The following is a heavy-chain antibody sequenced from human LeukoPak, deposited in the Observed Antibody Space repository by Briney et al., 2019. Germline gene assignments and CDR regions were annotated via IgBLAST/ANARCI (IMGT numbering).Heavy chain of an antibody. CDR2: ISWDGGST. J-gene: IGHJ4*02. D-gene: IGHD1-20*01. CDR1: GFTFDEYA. V-gene: IGHV3-43D*03. CDR3: AKGAGYNWNDEGGYFDY. Sequence: GGALRVSCAASGFTFDEYAMHLVRQAPGKGLEWVGLISWDGGSTDYPDSVKGRFTISRDNSKNSLYLQMNSLRAEDTALYYCAKGAGYNWNDEGGYFDYWGQGTLVTVSS.